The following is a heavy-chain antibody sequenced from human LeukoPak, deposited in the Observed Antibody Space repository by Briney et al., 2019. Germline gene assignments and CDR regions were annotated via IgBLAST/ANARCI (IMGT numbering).Heavy chain of an antibody. D-gene: IGHD6-13*01. CDR3: ARAASYSSSWYGPLYYYYGMDV. Sequence: SETLSLTCTVSGGSISRYYWSWIRQPPGKGLEWIGYIYYSGSTNYNPSLKSRVTISVDTSKNQFSLKLSSVTAADTAVYYCARAASYSSSWYGPLYYYYGMDVWGQGTTVTVSS. V-gene: IGHV4-59*01. J-gene: IGHJ6*02. CDR2: IYYSGST. CDR1: GGSISRYY.